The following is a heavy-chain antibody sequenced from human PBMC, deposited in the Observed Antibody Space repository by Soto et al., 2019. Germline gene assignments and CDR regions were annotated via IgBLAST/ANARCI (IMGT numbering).Heavy chain of an antibody. CDR1: GDSVSSNSAA. V-gene: IGHV6-1*01. CDR3: ARGRSRGDYSYYYYYYLDV. CDR2: TYYRSKWYN. D-gene: IGHD4-17*01. Sequence: SQTLSLTCAISGDSVSSNSAAWNWIRQSPSRGLEWLGRTYYRSKWYNDYAVSVRSRITINPDTSKNQFSLQLNSVTPEDTAVYYCARGRSRGDYSYYYYYYLDVWGKGTTVTVSS. J-gene: IGHJ6*03.